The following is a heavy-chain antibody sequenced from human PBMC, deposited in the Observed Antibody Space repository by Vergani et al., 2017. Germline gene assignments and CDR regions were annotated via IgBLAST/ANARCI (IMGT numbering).Heavy chain of an antibody. J-gene: IGHJ4*02. Sequence: QVQLVQSGAEVKKPGSSVKVSCKASGGTFSSYTISWVRQAPGQGLEWMGRIIPILGIANYAQKFQGRVTITADKSTSTAYMELSCLRSEDTAVYYCARVGQWLVWPDYWGQGTLVTVSS. CDR2: IIPILGIA. D-gene: IGHD6-19*01. CDR1: GGTFSSYT. CDR3: ARVGQWLVWPDY. V-gene: IGHV1-69*02.